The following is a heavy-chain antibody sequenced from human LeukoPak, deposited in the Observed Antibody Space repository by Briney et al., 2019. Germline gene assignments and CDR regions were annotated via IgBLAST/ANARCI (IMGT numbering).Heavy chain of an antibody. Sequence: GSLRLSCAASGFSFNTYSMNWVRQPPGKGLEWIGEINHSGSTNYNPSLKSRVTISVDTSKNQFSLKLSSVTAADTAVYYCARGSVAAHWGQGTLVTVSS. CDR3: ARGSVAAH. D-gene: IGHD6-19*01. V-gene: IGHV4-34*01. J-gene: IGHJ4*02. CDR2: INHSGST. CDR1: GFSFNTYS.